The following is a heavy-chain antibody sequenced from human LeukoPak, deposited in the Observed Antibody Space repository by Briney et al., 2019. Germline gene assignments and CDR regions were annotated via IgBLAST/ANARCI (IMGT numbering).Heavy chain of an antibody. V-gene: IGHV5-51*01. CDR3: ARARYCSDGSCYPDY. D-gene: IGHD2-15*01. J-gene: IGHJ4*02. Sequence: GESLKISCKGSGYSFTSYWIGWVRQMPGKGLEWMGIIYPGDSDTRYSPSFQGQVTISADKSISTAYLQWSSLKASDSAMYYCARARYCSDGSCYPDYWGQGTLVTVSS. CDR1: GYSFTSYW. CDR2: IYPGDSDT.